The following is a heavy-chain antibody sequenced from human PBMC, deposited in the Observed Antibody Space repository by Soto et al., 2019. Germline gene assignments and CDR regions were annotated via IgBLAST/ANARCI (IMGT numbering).Heavy chain of an antibody. D-gene: IGHD6-19*01. CDR2: INAGNGNT. J-gene: IGHJ6*02. V-gene: IGHV1-3*01. CDR1: GYTFTSYA. Sequence: QVQLVQSGAEVKKPGASVKVSCKASGYTFTSYAMHWVRQAPGQRLEWMGWINAGNGNTKYSQKFQGRVTITRDTSASTAYMEVSSLRSEDTAVYYCARVVEVGGYYYYYGMDVWGQGTTVTVSS. CDR3: ARVVEVGGYYYYYGMDV.